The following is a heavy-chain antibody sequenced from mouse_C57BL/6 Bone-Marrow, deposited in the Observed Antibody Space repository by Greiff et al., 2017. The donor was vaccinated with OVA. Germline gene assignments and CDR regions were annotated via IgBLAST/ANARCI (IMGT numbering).Heavy chain of an antibody. CDR3: ARKFDYGSSVFDY. V-gene: IGHV14-3*01. CDR1: GFNIKNTY. Sequence: EVQLQESVAELVRPGASVKLSCTASGFNIKNTYMHWVKQRPEQGLEWIGRIDPANGNTKYAPKFQGKATITADTSSNTAYLQLISLTSEDTAIYYCARKFDYGSSVFDYWGQGTTLTVSS. CDR2: IDPANGNT. D-gene: IGHD1-1*01. J-gene: IGHJ2*01.